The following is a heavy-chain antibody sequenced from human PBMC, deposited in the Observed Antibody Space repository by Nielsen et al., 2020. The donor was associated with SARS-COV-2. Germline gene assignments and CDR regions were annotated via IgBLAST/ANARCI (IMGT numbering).Heavy chain of an antibody. CDR3: VREWGY. J-gene: IGHJ4*02. D-gene: IGHD1-26*01. Sequence: GESLKISCAASGFTFSSYAMHWVRQAPGKGLEWVAVISYDGSNKYYADSVKGRFTISRDNAKNSLFLQMNSVRADDTAVYYCVREWGYWGLGTLVTVSS. CDR1: GFTFSSYA. V-gene: IGHV3-30-3*01. CDR2: ISYDGSNK.